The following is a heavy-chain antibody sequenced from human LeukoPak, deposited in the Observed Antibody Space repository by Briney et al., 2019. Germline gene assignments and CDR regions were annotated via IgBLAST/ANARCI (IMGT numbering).Heavy chain of an antibody. CDR3: ATETIGRHYDY. Sequence: TTGGSLRLSCAASGFTFSSCGFNWVRQAPGKGLEWVSSIGPTGTDRYYADSVRGRFTISRDNAKNSMYLQMDSLRDEDTAVYYCATETIGRHYDYWGQGTLLIVSS. V-gene: IGHV3-21*01. CDR1: GFTFSSCG. CDR2: IGPTGTDR. D-gene: IGHD1-14*01. J-gene: IGHJ4*02.